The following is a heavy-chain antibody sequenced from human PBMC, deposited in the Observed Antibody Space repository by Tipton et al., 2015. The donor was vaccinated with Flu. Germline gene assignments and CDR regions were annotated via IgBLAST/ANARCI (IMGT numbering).Heavy chain of an antibody. CDR1: GFTFSSYW. J-gene: IGHJ4*02. Sequence: GSLRLSCAASGFTFSSYWMSWVRQAPGKGLEWVANIKQDGNEKYYVDSVKGRFTISRDNAKNSLYLQTNSLRVEDTAVYYCARQLGGGDCYWGQGTLVTVSS. D-gene: IGHD2-21*01. V-gene: IGHV3-7*01. CDR2: IKQDGNEK. CDR3: ARQLGGGDCY.